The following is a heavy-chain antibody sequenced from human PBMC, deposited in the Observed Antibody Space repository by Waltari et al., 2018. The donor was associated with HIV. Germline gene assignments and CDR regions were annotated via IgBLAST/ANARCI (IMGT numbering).Heavy chain of an antibody. V-gene: IGHV1-69-2*01. CDR3: AAGQQF. J-gene: IGHJ4*02. CDR2: VDPANGEA. CDR1: GYKFTKFY. D-gene: IGHD1-1*01. Sequence: EAQMVQSGAEVKKPGPTLRNSCKTSGYKFTKFYIHWVQQAPGKGLEWMGLVDPANGEAVYAERFQGRLTISADTSTDTGYLYLTSLTSDDSGVYFCAAGQQFWGQGTLVTVSS.